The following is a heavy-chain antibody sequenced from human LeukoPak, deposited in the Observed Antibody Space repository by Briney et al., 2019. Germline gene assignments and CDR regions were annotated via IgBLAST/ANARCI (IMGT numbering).Heavy chain of an antibody. Sequence: PGGSLRLSCAASGFTVSSNYMSWVRQAPGKGLEWVSVIYNSGGTYYADSVKGRFTISRDNYKNTLYLQMNSLRVEDTAVYFCARDCSASSSDYYPLGYWGQGTLVTVSS. D-gene: IGHD3-22*01. V-gene: IGHV3-66*01. CDR2: IYNSGGT. J-gene: IGHJ4*02. CDR1: GFTVSSNY. CDR3: ARDCSASSSDYYPLGY.